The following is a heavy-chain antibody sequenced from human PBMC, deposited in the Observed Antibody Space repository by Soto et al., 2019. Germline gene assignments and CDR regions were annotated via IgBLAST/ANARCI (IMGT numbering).Heavy chain of an antibody. CDR1: GYIFTTYA. CDR3: ARGPTKLSNYDDSSGYYSSFDS. D-gene: IGHD3-22*01. J-gene: IGHJ4*02. V-gene: IGHV1-3*01. CDR2: INAANGDT. Sequence: QVQLVQSGAEVKKPGASVKVSCKASGYIFTTYALHWVRQAPGERPEWMGWINAANGDTRYSQKFQDRVSVTRDTSASTVYMELSSLISEDTAVYYCARGPTKLSNYDDSSGYYSSFDSWGQGTLVTVSS.